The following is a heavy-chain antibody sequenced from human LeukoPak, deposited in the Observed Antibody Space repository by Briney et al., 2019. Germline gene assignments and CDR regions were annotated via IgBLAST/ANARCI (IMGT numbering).Heavy chain of an antibody. CDR2: ISSNGGST. V-gene: IGHV3-64D*06. D-gene: IGHD3-16*01. CDR3: VKEGDYGYYFDY. J-gene: IGHJ4*02. CDR1: GFTFSSYA. Sequence: GGSLRLSCSASGFTFSSYAMDWVRQAPGKGLEXXSTISSNGGSTYYADSVKGRFTISRDDSKNTLYLRMSSLRAEDTAVYYCVKEGDYGYYFDYWGQGTLVTVSS.